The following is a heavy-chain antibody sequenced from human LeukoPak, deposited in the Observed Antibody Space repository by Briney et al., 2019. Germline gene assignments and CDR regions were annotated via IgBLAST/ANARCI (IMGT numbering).Heavy chain of an antibody. J-gene: IGHJ3*02. Sequence: SETLSLTCTVSGGSLSSYYWSWVRQTAGKGLEWMGRIYTSGSTNYTPSLKSRVTMSADTSKNQFSLKLSSVTAADTAVYYCAREEGRYCSSTSCYIGAFDIWGQGTMVTVSS. V-gene: IGHV4-4*07. CDR1: GGSLSSYY. CDR2: IYTSGST. D-gene: IGHD2-2*02. CDR3: AREEGRYCSSTSCYIGAFDI.